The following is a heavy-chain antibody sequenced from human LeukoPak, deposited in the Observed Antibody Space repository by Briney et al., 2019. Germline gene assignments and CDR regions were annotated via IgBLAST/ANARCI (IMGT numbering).Heavy chain of an antibody. J-gene: IGHJ4*02. CDR1: GYTFTSYG. Sequence: ASVKVSCKASGYTFTSYGISWMRQAPGQGLEWVGWISTYNGNTDYPQKLQGRVTLTTDTSTSTAYMELRSLRSDDTAVYYCSSDGGLYWGQGTLVTVSS. V-gene: IGHV1-18*01. CDR2: ISTYNGNT. D-gene: IGHD3-16*01. CDR3: SSDGGLY.